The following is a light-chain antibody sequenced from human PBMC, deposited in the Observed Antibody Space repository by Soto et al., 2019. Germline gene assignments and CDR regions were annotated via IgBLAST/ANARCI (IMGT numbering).Light chain of an antibody. V-gene: IGKV3-20*01. J-gene: IGKJ2*01. CDR3: QPYGSSPQT. CDR2: GAS. CDR1: QSVSSSY. Sequence: EIVLTQSPGTLSLSPGERATLSCRASQSVSSSYLAWYQQKPGKAPRLLIYGASSRDTVIPDRFSGSGSVTDFTLTISRLEPEDFAVYYCQPYGSSPQTFGQGTKLEIK.